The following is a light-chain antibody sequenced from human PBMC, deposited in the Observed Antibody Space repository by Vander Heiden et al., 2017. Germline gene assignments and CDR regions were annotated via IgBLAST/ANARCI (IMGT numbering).Light chain of an antibody. CDR3: QVWDSSTDHYV. V-gene: IGLV3-21*03. CDR1: NIGSKS. J-gene: IGLJ1*01. Sequence: SYLLTQPPSVSVAPGKTARITCGGNNIGSKSVHWYQQKPGQAPVLVVYDDRDRPSGIPERFSGSNSGNTATLTISRVEAGDEADYFCQVWDSSTDHYVFGSGTKVIVL. CDR2: DDR.